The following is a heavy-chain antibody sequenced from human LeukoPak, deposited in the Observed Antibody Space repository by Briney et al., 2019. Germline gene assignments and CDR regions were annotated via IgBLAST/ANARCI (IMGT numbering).Heavy chain of an antibody. Sequence: PSETLSLTCTVSGGSISSGDYYWSWIRQPPGKGLEWIGYIYYSGSTYYNPSLKSRVTIPVDTSKNQFSLKLSSVTAADTAVYYCARVVRRFYGSGSYYFDYWGQGTLVTVSS. D-gene: IGHD3-10*01. CDR1: GGSISSGDYY. CDR2: IYYSGST. J-gene: IGHJ4*02. V-gene: IGHV4-30-4*01. CDR3: ARVVRRFYGSGSYYFDY.